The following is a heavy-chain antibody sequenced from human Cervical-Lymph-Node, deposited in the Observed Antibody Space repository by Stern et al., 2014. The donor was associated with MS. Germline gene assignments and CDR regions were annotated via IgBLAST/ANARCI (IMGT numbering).Heavy chain of an antibody. CDR2: IITILATA. J-gene: IGHJ4*02. Sequence: MQLVESGAEMKKPGSSLKVSCKASGGTFGNYGITWVRQAPGQGLEWMGGIITILATANYAQQFQGRVTMTADKSTSTAYMELSSLTSEDTAIYYCARDYSALDSWGQGTLVTVSS. V-gene: IGHV1-69*06. CDR3: ARDYSALDS. CDR1: GGTFGNYG. D-gene: IGHD2-15*01.